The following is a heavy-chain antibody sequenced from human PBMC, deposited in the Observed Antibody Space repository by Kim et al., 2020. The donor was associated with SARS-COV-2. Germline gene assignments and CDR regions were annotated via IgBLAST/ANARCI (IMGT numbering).Heavy chain of an antibody. CDR3: ARDLSARGYDFLYYFDY. CDR2: INPNSGGT. Sequence: ASVKVSCKASGYTFTGYYMHWVRQAPGQGLEWMGWINPNSGGTNYAQKFQGRVTMTRDTSISTAYMELSRLRSDDTAVYYCARDLSARGYDFLYYFDYWGQGTLVTVSS. D-gene: IGHD5-12*01. CDR1: GYTFTGYY. V-gene: IGHV1-2*02. J-gene: IGHJ4*02.